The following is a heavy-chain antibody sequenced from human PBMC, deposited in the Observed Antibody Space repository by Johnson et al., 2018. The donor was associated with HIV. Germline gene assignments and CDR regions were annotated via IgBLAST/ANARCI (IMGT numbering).Heavy chain of an antibody. J-gene: IGHJ3*02. CDR3: TTDVGGGIAVAGTEAFDI. V-gene: IGHV3-48*04. CDR1: GFTFSSYW. Sequence: VQLVESGGGLVQPGGSLRLSCAASGFTFSSYWMSWVRQAPGKGLEWVSYISSSGSTIYYADSLKGRFTISRDNAKNSLYLQMNSLRAEDTAVYYCTTDVGGGIAVAGTEAFDIWGQGTMVTVSS. CDR2: ISSSGSTI. D-gene: IGHD6-19*01.